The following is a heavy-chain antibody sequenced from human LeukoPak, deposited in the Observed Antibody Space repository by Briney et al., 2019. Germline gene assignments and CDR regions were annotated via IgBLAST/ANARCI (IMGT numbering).Heavy chain of an antibody. J-gene: IGHJ4*02. CDR1: GFTFDNYA. V-gene: IGHV3-9*01. Sequence: TGGSLRLSCAASGFTFDNYAMHWVPRAPGKGLEWVSGIAWNSGNTGFADSVKGRFTISRDHAENSLYLQMNSLTPEDTAFYFCAKDMNSYGSGSSYNPWGPFDSWGQGTLVTVSS. CDR3: AKDMNSYGSGSSYNPWGPFDS. D-gene: IGHD3-10*01. CDR2: IAWNSGNT.